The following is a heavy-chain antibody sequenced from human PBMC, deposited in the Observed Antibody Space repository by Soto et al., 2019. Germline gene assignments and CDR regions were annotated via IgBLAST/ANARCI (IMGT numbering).Heavy chain of an antibody. Sequence: SETLSLTCTVSGGSISSYYWSWIRQPPGKGLEWIGYIYYSGSTYYNPSLKSRVTISVDTSKNQFSLKLSSVTAADTAVYYCARGPNMVRGDYGMDVWGQGTTVTVSS. V-gene: IGHV4-59*12. D-gene: IGHD3-10*01. CDR1: GGSISSYY. J-gene: IGHJ6*02. CDR3: ARGPNMVRGDYGMDV. CDR2: IYYSGST.